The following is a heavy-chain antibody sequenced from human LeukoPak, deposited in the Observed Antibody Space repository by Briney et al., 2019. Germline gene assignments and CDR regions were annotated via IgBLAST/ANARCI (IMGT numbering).Heavy chain of an antibody. J-gene: IGHJ4*02. CDR2: ISRRTGGT. Sequence: GGSLRLSCAASGFTFNTNAMSRVREAPGKGLEWVSAISRRTGGTYYADSVKGQFTISRDNSKSTLYLQMDRLRAEDTAVYYCAKCGNSGCHLIDYWGQGTLVTVSS. V-gene: IGHV3-23*01. D-gene: IGHD5-12*01. CDR1: GFTFNTNA. CDR3: AKCGNSGCHLIDY.